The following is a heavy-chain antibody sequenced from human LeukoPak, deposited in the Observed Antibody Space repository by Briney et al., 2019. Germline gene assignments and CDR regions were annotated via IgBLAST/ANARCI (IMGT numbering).Heavy chain of an antibody. J-gene: IGHJ4*02. CDR1: GFTFSSYW. D-gene: IGHD3-10*01. CDR2: IKQDGSEK. Sequence: GGSLRLSCGASGFTFSSYWMSWVRQAPGKGLERVANIKQDGSEKYYVDSVKGRFTISRDNAKNSLYLQMNSLRAEDTAVYYCATNDYYSGYFDYWGQGTLVTVSS. CDR3: ATNDYYSGYFDY. V-gene: IGHV3-7*01.